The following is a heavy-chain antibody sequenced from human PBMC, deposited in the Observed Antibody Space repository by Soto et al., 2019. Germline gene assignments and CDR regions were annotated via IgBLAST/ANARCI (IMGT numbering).Heavy chain of an antibody. J-gene: IGHJ4*02. CDR2: ISYDGNTQ. V-gene: IGHV3-30-3*01. CDR1: GFILSRYS. Sequence: GGSLRLSCAASGFILSRYSIHWVRQAPGKGLEWLAVISYDGNTQYYGDSVKGRFIVSRDNSKNTLYMQMNYLRAEDTAVYYCAKVSRPSRISNPDFDYWGQGTLVTVSS. CDR3: AKVSRPSRISNPDFDY.